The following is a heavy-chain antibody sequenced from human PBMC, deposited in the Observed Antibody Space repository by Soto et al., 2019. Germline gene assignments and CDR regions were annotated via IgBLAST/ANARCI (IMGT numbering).Heavy chain of an antibody. V-gene: IGHV1-2*02. Sequence: ASVKVSCKASGYTFTAYYIHWVRQAPGQGLEWVGWINPRSSGTNYAQRFQGRVTMTRDTSSDTAYMELSSLRSDDTAVYYCVRDDYGGNSGVLVDPWGQGTLVTVSS. CDR3: VRDDYGGNSGVLVDP. CDR2: INPRSSGT. D-gene: IGHD4-17*01. J-gene: IGHJ5*02. CDR1: GYTFTAYY.